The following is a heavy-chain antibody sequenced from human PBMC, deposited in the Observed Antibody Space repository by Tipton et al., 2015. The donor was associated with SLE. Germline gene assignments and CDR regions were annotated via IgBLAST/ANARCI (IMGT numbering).Heavy chain of an antibody. D-gene: IGHD2-21*01. Sequence: TLSLTCAVSGDSIRSYFYWDWIRQSPGKGLEWIGSIQSGGSTFYNPSLRSRVTISVDTSKNQFSLKLTSVTAADTAVYYCAVNVVVKVQVDYWGPGALVTVSS. CDR2: IQSGGST. CDR1: GDSIRSYFY. V-gene: IGHV4-38-2*01. CDR3: AVNVVVKVQVDY. J-gene: IGHJ4*02.